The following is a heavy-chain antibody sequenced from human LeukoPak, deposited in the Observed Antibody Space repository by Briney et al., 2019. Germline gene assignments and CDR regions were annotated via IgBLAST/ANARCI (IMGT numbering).Heavy chain of an antibody. J-gene: IGHJ6*02. D-gene: IGHD2-15*01. CDR1: GFTFSSYA. CDR3: ARGTTLNCSGGSCYSGYYYYGMDV. V-gene: IGHV3-30*04. CDR2: ISCDGSNK. Sequence: GGSLRLSCAASGFTFSSYAMHWVRQAPGKGLEWVAVISCDGSNKYYADSVKGRFTISRDNSKNTLYLQMNSLRAEDTAVYYCARGTTLNCSGGSCYSGYYYYGMDVWGQGTTVTVSS.